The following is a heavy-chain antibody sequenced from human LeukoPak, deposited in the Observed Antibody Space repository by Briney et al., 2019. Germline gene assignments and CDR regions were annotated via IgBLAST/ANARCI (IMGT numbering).Heavy chain of an antibody. CDR1: GFTFSSYA. CDR3: AKPEASSGWSEGDY. J-gene: IGHJ4*02. D-gene: IGHD6-19*01. Sequence: GSLRLSCAASGFTFSSYAMSWVRQAPGKGLEWVSAISGSGDSTYYADSVKGRFTISRDNSKNTLYLQMNSLRAEDTAVYYCAKPEASSGWSEGDYWGQGTLVTVSS. V-gene: IGHV3-23*01. CDR2: ISGSGDST.